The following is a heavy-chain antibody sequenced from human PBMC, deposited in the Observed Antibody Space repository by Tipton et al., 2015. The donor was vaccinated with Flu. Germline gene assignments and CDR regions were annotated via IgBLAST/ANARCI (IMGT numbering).Heavy chain of an antibody. CDR2: VYYSGSS. Sequence: GLVKPSETLSLTCTVSGDSMSSSYWNWIRQPPGKGLEWIGNVYYSGSSIYNPSLKSRVTISVDTSKKQFSLKLSSVSVADTAVYYCVRERRYSNRGAGKYYYHGMDVGGQGTTVVVSS. J-gene: IGHJ6*02. D-gene: IGHD4-11*01. CDR3: VRERRYSNRGAGKYYYHGMDV. V-gene: IGHV4-59*01. CDR1: GDSMSSSY.